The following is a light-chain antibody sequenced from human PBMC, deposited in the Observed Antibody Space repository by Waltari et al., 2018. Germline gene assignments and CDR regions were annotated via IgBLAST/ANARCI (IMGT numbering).Light chain of an antibody. CDR3: CSCARSHFEVV. J-gene: IGLJ2*01. V-gene: IGLV2-23*01. Sequence: QSALTQPASVSGSPGQSITISCIGDSSDVGTYNLVSWFQKHSNEAPKLILYEGNKRPSGMADRFAGSKSVNTAYLTISGLQPEDEGDYYCCSCARSHFEVVFGGGTKLTVL. CDR1: SSDVGTYNL. CDR2: EGN.